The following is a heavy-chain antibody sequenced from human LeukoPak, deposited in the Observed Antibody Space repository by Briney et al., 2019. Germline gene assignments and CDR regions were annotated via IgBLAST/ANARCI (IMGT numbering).Heavy chain of an antibody. CDR1: GYTFNSYD. Sequence: ASVNVSCKASGYTFNSYDISWVRQAPGQGLEWMAWISTYNGNTNYAQKVQGRATITTDTSTGTAYMELRSLRSDDTAVYYCARVLRYDFWSAYYFDYWGQGTLVTVSA. J-gene: IGHJ4*02. D-gene: IGHD3-3*01. V-gene: IGHV1-18*01. CDR3: ARVLRYDFWSAYYFDY. CDR2: ISTYNGNT.